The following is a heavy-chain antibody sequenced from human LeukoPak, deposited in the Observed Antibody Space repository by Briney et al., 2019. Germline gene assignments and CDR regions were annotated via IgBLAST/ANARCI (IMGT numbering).Heavy chain of an antibody. CDR3: ARDDSAFDLGALDYYYGMDV. Sequence: PGGSLRLSCAASGFSFSSYSMTWVLQAPGKGLEWVSSISSRSSYIYYTDSVKGRFTISRDNAKNSLYLQMNSLRAEDTAVYYCARDDSAFDLGALDYYYGMDVWGQGTTVTVSS. V-gene: IGHV3-21*01. CDR1: GFSFSSYS. D-gene: IGHD5-12*01. CDR2: ISSRSSYI. J-gene: IGHJ6*02.